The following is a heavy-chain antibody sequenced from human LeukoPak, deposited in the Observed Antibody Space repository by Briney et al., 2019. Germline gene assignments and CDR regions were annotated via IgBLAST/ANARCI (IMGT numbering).Heavy chain of an antibody. CDR2: IYTSGST. D-gene: IGHD3-10*01. CDR1: GGSISSYY. V-gene: IGHV4-4*07. CDR3: ARGVYYGSGSYYAGSAFDI. J-gene: IGHJ3*02. Sequence: SETLSLTCTVSGGSISSYYWSWIRQPAGKGLEWIGRIYTSGSTNYNPSLKSRVTMSVDTSKNQLSLKLSSVTAADTAVYYCARGVYYGSGSYYAGSAFDIWGQGTMVTVSS.